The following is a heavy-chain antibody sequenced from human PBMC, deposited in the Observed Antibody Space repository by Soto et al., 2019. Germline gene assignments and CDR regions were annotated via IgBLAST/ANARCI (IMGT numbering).Heavy chain of an antibody. J-gene: IGHJ6*03. CDR1: GGSISSGGYY. V-gene: IGHV4-31*03. CDR3: ARSSRPTIFYYMDV. CDR2: IYYSGST. D-gene: IGHD3-3*01. Sequence: PSETVSLTCTVSGGSISSGGYYWSWIRQHPGKGLEWIGYIYYSGSTYYNPSLKSRVTISVDTSKNQFSLKLSSVTAAYTAVYYCARSSRPTIFYYMDVWGKGTTVTVSS.